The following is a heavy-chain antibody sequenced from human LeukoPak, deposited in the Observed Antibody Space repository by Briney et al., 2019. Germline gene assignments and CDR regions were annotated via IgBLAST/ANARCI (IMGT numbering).Heavy chain of an antibody. V-gene: IGHV4-4*02. CDR3: ARVVRYCSSTSCYYYFDY. Sequence: SGTLSLTCAVSGGSISSSNWWSWVRQPPGKGLEWIGEIYHSGSTNYNPSLKSRVTISVDKSKNQFSLKLSSVTAADTAVYYCARVVRYCSSTSCYYYFDYWGQGTLVTVSS. D-gene: IGHD2-2*01. CDR1: GGSISSSNW. J-gene: IGHJ4*02. CDR2: IYHSGST.